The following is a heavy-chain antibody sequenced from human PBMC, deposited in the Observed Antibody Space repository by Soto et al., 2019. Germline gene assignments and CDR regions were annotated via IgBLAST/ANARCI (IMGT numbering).Heavy chain of an antibody. CDR3: VKALRLHFDY. CDR2: LSGSGNKT. D-gene: IGHD3-16*01. CDR1: GFSFRTYA. Sequence: GGSLRLSCAASGFSFRTYAMSWVRQAPGKGLEWVSALSGSGNKTYYADSVRGRFTISRDNSKNTLYLQMHSLRAEDTAVYYCVKALRLHFDYWGQGTVVTVSS. J-gene: IGHJ4*02. V-gene: IGHV3-23*01.